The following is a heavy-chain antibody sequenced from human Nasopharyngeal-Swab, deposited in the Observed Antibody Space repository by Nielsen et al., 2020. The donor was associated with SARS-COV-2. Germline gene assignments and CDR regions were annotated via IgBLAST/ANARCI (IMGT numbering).Heavy chain of an antibody. CDR1: GYSISSGYY. CDR2: IYYSGST. J-gene: IGHJ6*03. Sequence: SETLSLTCTVSGYSISSGYYWGWIRQPPGKGLEWIGYIYYSGSTNYNPSLKSRVTISVDTSKNQFSLKLSSVTAADTAVYYCARDGAAHPPGYYYMDVWGKGTTVTVSS. V-gene: IGHV4-61*01. CDR3: ARDGAAHPPGYYYMDV. D-gene: IGHD6-6*01.